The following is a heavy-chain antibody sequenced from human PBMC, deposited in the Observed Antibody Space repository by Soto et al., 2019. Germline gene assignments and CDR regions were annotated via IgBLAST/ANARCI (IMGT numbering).Heavy chain of an antibody. Sequence: GGSLRLSCAASGFTFSSYSMNWVRQAPGKGLEWVSSISSSSSYIYYADSVKGRFTISRDNAKNSLYLQMNSLRAEDTAVYYCARGIMITFGGVIGLIDYWGQGTLVTVSS. CDR1: GFTFSSYS. CDR3: ARGIMITFGGVIGLIDY. D-gene: IGHD3-16*02. J-gene: IGHJ4*02. CDR2: ISSSSSYI. V-gene: IGHV3-21*01.